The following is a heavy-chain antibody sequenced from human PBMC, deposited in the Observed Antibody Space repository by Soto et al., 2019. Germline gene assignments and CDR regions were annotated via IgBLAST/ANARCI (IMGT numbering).Heavy chain of an antibody. J-gene: IGHJ4*02. D-gene: IGHD4-17*01. CDR1: GFTFISYG. CDR2: IWYDGSNK. CDR3: ARDYGGNSGVYFDY. V-gene: IGHV3-33*01. Sequence: GGSLRLSCAASGFTFISYGMHWVRQAPGKGLEWVAVIWYDGSNKYYADSVKGRFTISRDNSKNTLYLQMNSLRAEDTAVYYCARDYGGNSGVYFDYWGQGTLVTVSS.